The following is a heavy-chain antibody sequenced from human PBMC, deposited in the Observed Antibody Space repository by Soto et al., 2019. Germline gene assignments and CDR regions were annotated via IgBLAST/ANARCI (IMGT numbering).Heavy chain of an antibody. Sequence: EVQLVESGGGLVQPGGSLRLSCAGSGFIFSNYWMHWVRQAPGKGLEWVSRIDHDGPTDYADSVRGRFTISRDNAESTLDLQMNSLRPEDTAVYYCVRDSHGDYWGQGTLVTVSS. CDR2: IDHDGPT. CDR3: VRDSHGDY. V-gene: IGHV3-74*01. CDR1: GFIFSNYW. J-gene: IGHJ4*02.